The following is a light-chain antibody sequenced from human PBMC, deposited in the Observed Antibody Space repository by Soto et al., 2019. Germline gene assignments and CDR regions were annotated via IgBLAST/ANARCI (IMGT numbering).Light chain of an antibody. CDR2: GAS. CDR1: QSVSSSY. J-gene: IGKJ5*01. V-gene: IGKV3-20*01. CDR3: QQYGSSPPGIT. Sequence: VLTQSPGTLSLSPGERATLSCRASQSVSSSYLAWYQQKPGQAPRLLIYGASSRATGIPDRFSGSGSGTDFTLTISRLEPEDFAVYYCQQYGSSPPGITFGQGTRLEIK.